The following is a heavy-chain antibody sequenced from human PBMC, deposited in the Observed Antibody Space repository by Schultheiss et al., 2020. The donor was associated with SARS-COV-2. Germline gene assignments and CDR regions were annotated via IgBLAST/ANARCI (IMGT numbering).Heavy chain of an antibody. J-gene: IGHJ3*02. D-gene: IGHD2-2*01. V-gene: IGHV6-1*01. Sequence: SQTLSLTCDISGDSVSGNSAAWNWIRQSPSRGLEWLGRTYYRSKWYNDYAVSVKSRITINPDTSKNQFSLQLNSVTPEDTAVYYCAREGVGIIVVVPAGRDAFDIWGQGTMVTVSS. CDR2: TYYRSKWYN. CDR3: AREGVGIIVVVPAGRDAFDI. CDR1: GDSVSGNSAA.